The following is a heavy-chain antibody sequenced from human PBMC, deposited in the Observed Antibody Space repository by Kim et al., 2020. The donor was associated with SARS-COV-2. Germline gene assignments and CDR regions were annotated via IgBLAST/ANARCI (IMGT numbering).Heavy chain of an antibody. V-gene: IGHV4-30-2*01. J-gene: IGHJ6*02. Sequence: SETLSLTCAVSGGSISSGGYSWSWIRQPPGKGLEWIGYIYHSGSTYYNPSLKSRVTISVDRSKNQFSLKLSSVTAADTAVYYCARAGDSSGYYLSYGMDVWGQGTTVTVSS. CDR1: GGSISSGGYS. CDR2: IYHSGST. D-gene: IGHD3-22*01. CDR3: ARAGDSSGYYLSYGMDV.